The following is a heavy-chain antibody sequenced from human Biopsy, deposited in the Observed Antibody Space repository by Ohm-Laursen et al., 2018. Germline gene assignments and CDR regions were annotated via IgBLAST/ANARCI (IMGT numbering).Heavy chain of an antibody. Sequence: SDTLSLTCTVSGGSISNNNYYWGWIRQPPGKGLEWIGSIFYRGSTHYKPPLKSRVNISVDTSKNQFSLKPNSVTAADTAVYYCARDYDTSGYYYVSWGQGTLVTVSS. CDR1: GGSISNNNYY. CDR2: IFYRGST. CDR3: ARDYDTSGYYYVS. J-gene: IGHJ5*02. V-gene: IGHV4-39*01. D-gene: IGHD3-22*01.